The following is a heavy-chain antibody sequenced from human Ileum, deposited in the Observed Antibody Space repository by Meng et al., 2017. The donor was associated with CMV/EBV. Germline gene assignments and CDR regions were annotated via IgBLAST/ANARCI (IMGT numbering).Heavy chain of an antibody. CDR2: INNDGNTA. V-gene: IGHV3-74*01. CDR3: ARPYTGASTLPF. Sequence: GESLKISCAASGFTFRDYWMHWVRQSPGKGLVWVSRINNDGNTADYADSVKGRFTISRDNTKNTLYLQMNSLRAEDTAVYYCARPYTGASTLPFWGQGTRVTGSS. J-gene: IGHJ4*02. CDR1: GFTFRDYW. D-gene: IGHD1-26*01.